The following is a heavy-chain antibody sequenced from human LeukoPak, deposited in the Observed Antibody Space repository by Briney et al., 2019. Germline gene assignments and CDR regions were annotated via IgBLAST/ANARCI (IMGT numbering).Heavy chain of an antibody. CDR2: ISAYNGNT. V-gene: IGHV1-18*01. J-gene: IGHJ4*02. CDR3: ARESSLGAYCDY. Sequence: GASVKVSCKPAGYTFTSYGISWVRQAPGQGLEWMGWISAYNGNTNYAQKLQGRVTMTTDTSTSTAYMELRSLRSDDTAVYYCARESSLGAYCDYWGQGRLVVVSS. D-gene: IGHD2-15*01. CDR1: GYTFTSYG.